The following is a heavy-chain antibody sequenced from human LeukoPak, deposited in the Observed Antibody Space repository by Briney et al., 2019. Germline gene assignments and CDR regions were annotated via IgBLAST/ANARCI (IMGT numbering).Heavy chain of an antibody. V-gene: IGHV4-4*07. J-gene: IGHJ6*03. CDR1: GDSISNYY. Sequence: SETLSLTCTVSGDSISNYYWSWIRQPAGKGLEWIGRIYTSGSTKYNPSLKSRVTISVDTSKNQFSLKLSSVTAADTAVYYCARIYCGGDCRGYYYHYYMDVWGKGTTVTISS. CDR2: IYTSGST. D-gene: IGHD2-21*02. CDR3: ARIYCGGDCRGYYYHYYMDV.